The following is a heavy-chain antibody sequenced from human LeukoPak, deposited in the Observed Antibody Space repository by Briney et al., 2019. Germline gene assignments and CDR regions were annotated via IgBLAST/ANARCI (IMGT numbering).Heavy chain of an antibody. CDR3: AHDVSSGWSNYYYGMDV. D-gene: IGHD6-19*01. CDR1: GFTFSSYA. J-gene: IGHJ6*02. Sequence: GVSLRLSCAASGFTFSSYAMSWVRQAPGKGLEWVSAISGSGGSTYYADSVKGRFTISRDNSKNTLYLQMNSLRAEDTAVYYCAHDVSSGWSNYYYGMDVWGQGTTVTVSS. CDR2: ISGSGGST. V-gene: IGHV3-23*01.